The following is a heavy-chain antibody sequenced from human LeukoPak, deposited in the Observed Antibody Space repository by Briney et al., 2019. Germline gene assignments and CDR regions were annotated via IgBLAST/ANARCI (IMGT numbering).Heavy chain of an antibody. J-gene: IGHJ3*02. CDR3: ARASRFNYGSGADAFDI. D-gene: IGHD3-10*01. CDR1: GGTFSSYA. V-gene: IGHV1-69*04. Sequence: ASVKVSCKAPGGTFSSYAISWVRQAPGQGLEWMGRIIPIFGIANYAQKFQGRVTITADKSTSTAYMELSSLRSEDTAVYYCARASRFNYGSGADAFDIWGQGTMVTVSS. CDR2: IIPIFGIA.